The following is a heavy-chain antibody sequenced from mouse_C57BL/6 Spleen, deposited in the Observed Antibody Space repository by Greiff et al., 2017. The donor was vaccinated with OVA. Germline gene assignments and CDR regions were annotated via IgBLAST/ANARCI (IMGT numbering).Heavy chain of an antibody. D-gene: IGHD3-2*02. Sequence: VQLQQPGAELVRPGSSVKLSCKASGYTFTSYWMHWVKQRPIQGLEWIGNIDPSDSETHYNQKFKDKATLTVDKSSSTAYMQLSSLTSEDSAVYYCARSGTAQAYYFDYWGQGTTLTVSS. J-gene: IGHJ2*01. CDR2: IDPSDSET. V-gene: IGHV1-52*01. CDR3: ARSGTAQAYYFDY. CDR1: GYTFTSYW.